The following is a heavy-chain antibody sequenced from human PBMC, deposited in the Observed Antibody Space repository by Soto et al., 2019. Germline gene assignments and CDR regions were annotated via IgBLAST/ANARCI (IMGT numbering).Heavy chain of an antibody. J-gene: IGHJ4*02. CDR2: IYYSGST. Sequence: SETLSLTCTVSGGSISSSSYYWGWIRQPPGKGLEWIGSIYYSGSTNYNPSLKSRVTISLDKSKNQYSLKLTSVTAADTAVYYCARVRGVDTAMVDFDYWGQGTLVTVSS. CDR1: GGSISSSSYY. V-gene: IGHV4-39*07. CDR3: ARVRGVDTAMVDFDY. D-gene: IGHD5-18*01.